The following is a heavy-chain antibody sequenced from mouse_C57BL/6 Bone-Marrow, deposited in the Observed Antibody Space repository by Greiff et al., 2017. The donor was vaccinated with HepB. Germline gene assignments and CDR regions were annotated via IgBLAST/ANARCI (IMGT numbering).Heavy chain of an antibody. V-gene: IGHV1-42*01. D-gene: IGHD2-4*01. CDR3: AGIYYDYEDYYAMDY. CDR2: INPSTGGT. J-gene: IGHJ4*01. Sequence: VQLQQSGPELVKPGASVKISCKASGYSFTGYYMNWVKQSPEKSLEWIGEINPSTGGTTYNQKFKAKATLTVDKSYSTAYMQLKSLNSEDSAVYYCAGIYYDYEDYYAMDYWGQGTSVTVSS. CDR1: GYSFTGYY.